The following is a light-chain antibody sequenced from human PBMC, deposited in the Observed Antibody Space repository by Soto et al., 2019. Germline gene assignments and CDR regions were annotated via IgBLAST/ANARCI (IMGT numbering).Light chain of an antibody. CDR2: AAS. V-gene: IGKV1-27*01. J-gene: IGKJ1*01. Sequence: DIQMTQSPSSLSASVGDRVTITCRASQGISNYLAWYQQKPGKVPKLLIYAASTLQSGVPSRFSGSGSGTDFTLTISSLQTEDVATYYCQKYNSAPPTWTFGQGTKVEIK. CDR1: QGISNY. CDR3: QKYNSAPPTWT.